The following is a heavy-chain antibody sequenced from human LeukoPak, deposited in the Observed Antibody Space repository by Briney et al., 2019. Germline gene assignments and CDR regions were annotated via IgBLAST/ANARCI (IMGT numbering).Heavy chain of an antibody. CDR2: ISSSSSYI. CDR1: GFTFSSYS. Sequence: GGSLRLSCAASGFTFSSYSMNWVRQAPGKGLEWVSSISSSSSYIYYADSVKGRFTISRDNAKNSLYLQMNSLRAEDTAVYYCAKAGGSYSYFDYWGQGTLVTVSS. J-gene: IGHJ4*02. V-gene: IGHV3-21*04. CDR3: AKAGGSYSYFDY. D-gene: IGHD1-26*01.